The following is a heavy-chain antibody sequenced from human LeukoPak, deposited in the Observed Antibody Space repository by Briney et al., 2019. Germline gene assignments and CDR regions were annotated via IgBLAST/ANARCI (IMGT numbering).Heavy chain of an antibody. D-gene: IGHD3-10*01. V-gene: IGHV4-59*01. CDR3: AGSGGDAFDI. CDR1: GGSISSYY. CDR2: IYYSGST. Sequence: SETLSLTCTVSGGSISSYYWSWIRQPPGKGLEWIGYIYYSGSTNYNPSLKSRVTISVDTSKNQFSLKLSSVTAADTAVYYCAGSGGDAFDIWGQGTMVTVSS. J-gene: IGHJ3*02.